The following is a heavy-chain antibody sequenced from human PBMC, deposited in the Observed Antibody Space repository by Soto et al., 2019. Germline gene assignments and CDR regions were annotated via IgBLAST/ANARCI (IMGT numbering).Heavy chain of an antibody. J-gene: IGHJ6*02. CDR1: GYTFSDFD. D-gene: IGHD3-16*01. CDR2: MNAKSGDT. CDR3: ARGNPFNYAGFDV. Sequence: QAHLEQSGTELKRPGASVKVSCKASGYTFSDFDINWLRQASGQGPEWMGWMNAKSGDTFFAQRFQDKFNMTWDTSLSTAYMEVGSLTSDDTAIYNCARGNPFNYAGFDVWGQGTTVAVSS. V-gene: IGHV1-8*01.